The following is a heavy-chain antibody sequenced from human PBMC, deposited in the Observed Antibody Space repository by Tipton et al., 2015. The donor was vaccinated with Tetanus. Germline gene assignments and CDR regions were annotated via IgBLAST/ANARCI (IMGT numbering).Heavy chain of an antibody. Sequence: TLSLTCNVSGASMSSSSYYWDWIRQPPGKGLEWIGSIYYSGSSYYNPSLESRVTISLDTSKNRFSLTLSSVTAADTAVYYCARGTWLYTSTYHRHWLDPWGQGTLVTVSS. CDR2: IYYSGSS. V-gene: IGHV4-39*02. D-gene: IGHD6-13*01. CDR1: GASMSSSSYY. CDR3: ARGTWLYTSTYHRHWLDP. J-gene: IGHJ5*02.